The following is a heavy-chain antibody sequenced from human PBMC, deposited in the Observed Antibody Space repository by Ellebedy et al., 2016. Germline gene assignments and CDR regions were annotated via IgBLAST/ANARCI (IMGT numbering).Heavy chain of an antibody. CDR3: REGHYSDV. Sequence: GESLKISCVASGFTFGNFFMSWVRQAPGKGLQWISTISAGGDDTYLADSVKGRFTISRVNSRNILYLQMSSLRDEDSAIYYCREGHYSDVWGQGTQVTVSA. CDR2: ISAGGDDT. V-gene: IGHV3-23*01. J-gene: IGHJ4*02. CDR1: GFTFGNFF.